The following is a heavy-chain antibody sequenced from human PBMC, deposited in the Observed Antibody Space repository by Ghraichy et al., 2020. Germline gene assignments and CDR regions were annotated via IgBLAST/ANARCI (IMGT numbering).Heavy chain of an antibody. CDR3: ARDMVEGGVTRHLES. D-gene: IGHD2-15*01. J-gene: IGHJ4*02. CDR2: ISSSSRYI. Sequence: GGSLRLSCAASGFTLKSYSMNWVRQAPGKGLEWVSTISSSSRYIYYAVSVKGRFTISRDNAKNSLHLQMNSLRGEDTAVYYCARDMVEGGVTRHLESWGQGTLVTVSS. CDR1: GFTLKSYS. V-gene: IGHV3-21*01.